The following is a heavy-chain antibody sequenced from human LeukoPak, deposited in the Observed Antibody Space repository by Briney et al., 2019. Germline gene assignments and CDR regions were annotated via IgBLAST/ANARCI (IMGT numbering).Heavy chain of an antibody. CDR1: GYSFSYYW. V-gene: IGHV5-51*01. J-gene: IGHJ3*02. CDR3: ARYNYGANLVADAFDI. CDR2: IYPGDSKT. D-gene: IGHD4-23*01. Sequence: GESLMISCKASGYSFSYYWIGWVRQMPGKGLEWMGIIYPGDSKTRYSPSFQGQLTISADKSTNAAYLQWSSLKASDTAIYYCARYNYGANLVADAFDILGQGTMVTVSS.